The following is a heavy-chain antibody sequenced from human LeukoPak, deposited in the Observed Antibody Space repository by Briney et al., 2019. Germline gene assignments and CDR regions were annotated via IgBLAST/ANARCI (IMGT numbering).Heavy chain of an antibody. V-gene: IGHV4-59*01. CDR3: ARVLTMVRGVIPNWFDP. Sequence: PSETLSLTCTISGGSISSYFWSWIRQPPGKGLEWIGYIYYTGSTNYNPSLKSRVIISLDTSKNQFSLKLSSVTAADTAVYYCARVLTMVRGVIPNWFDPWGQGTLVTVSS. D-gene: IGHD3-10*01. CDR1: GGSISSYF. CDR2: IYYTGST. J-gene: IGHJ5*02.